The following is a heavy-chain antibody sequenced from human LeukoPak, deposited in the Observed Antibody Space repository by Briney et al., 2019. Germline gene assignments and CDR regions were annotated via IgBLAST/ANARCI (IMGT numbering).Heavy chain of an antibody. V-gene: IGHV3-23*01. D-gene: IGHD3-22*01. CDR2: ITSSGTGT. CDR1: GFTFNIYA. J-gene: IGHJ4*02. Sequence: PGGSLRLSCAASGFTFNIYAMSWVRQAPGQGLEWVASITSSGTGTFYADSVKGRFTISRDNSESTLYLQMNSLRAEDTAVYYCAKDRPNYYDSSGHYYRRNGDYWGQGTLVTVSS. CDR3: AKDRPNYYDSSGHYYRRNGDY.